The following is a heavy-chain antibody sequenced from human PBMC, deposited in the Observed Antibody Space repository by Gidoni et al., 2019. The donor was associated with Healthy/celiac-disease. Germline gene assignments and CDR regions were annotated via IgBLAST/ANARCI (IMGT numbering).Heavy chain of an antibody. CDR2: INHSGST. V-gene: IGHV4-34*01. D-gene: IGHD3-10*01. CDR1: GGSFSGYY. CDR3: ARGESTVVRGVIKWYRYNHWYFDL. J-gene: IGHJ2*01. Sequence: QVQLQQWGAGLLKPSETLSLTCAVYGGSFSGYYWSWIRQPPGKGLEWIGEINHSGSTNYNPSLKSRVTISVDTSKNQFSLKLSSVTAADTAVYYCARGESTVVRGVIKWYRYNHWYFDLWGRGTLVTVSS.